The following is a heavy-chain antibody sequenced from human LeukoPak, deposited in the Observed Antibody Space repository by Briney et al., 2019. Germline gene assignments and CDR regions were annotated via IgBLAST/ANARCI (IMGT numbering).Heavy chain of an antibody. V-gene: IGHV4-59*01. J-gene: IGHJ4*02. CDR2: VYYSGST. D-gene: IGHD6-13*01. CDR3: AREDGSWGLDY. Sequence: SETLSLTCTVSNGSISSNYWSWIRQPPGKGLEWIGCVYYSGSTQYNPSLKSRVTISVDKSKNQFSLRLRSVTAADTAVYDCAREDGSWGLDYWGQGTLVTVSS. CDR1: NGSISSNY.